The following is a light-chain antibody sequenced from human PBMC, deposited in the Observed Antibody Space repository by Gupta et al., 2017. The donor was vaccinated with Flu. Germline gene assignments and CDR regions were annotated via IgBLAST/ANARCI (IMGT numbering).Light chain of an antibody. Sequence: QSVLTQPPSASGTPGQRVTISCSGSSSNIGSNTVAWYQQLPGTAPKLLIYGDNKRPSGVPDRFSGSKSGTSASLAISGLQAEDEVDYYCAAWDDSLNGWVFGGGTKLTVL. J-gene: IGLJ3*02. CDR3: AAWDDSLNGWV. CDR1: SSNIGSNT. V-gene: IGLV1-44*01. CDR2: GDN.